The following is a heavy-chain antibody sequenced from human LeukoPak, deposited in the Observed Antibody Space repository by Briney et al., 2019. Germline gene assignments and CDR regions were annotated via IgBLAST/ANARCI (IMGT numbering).Heavy chain of an antibody. Sequence: PSETLSLTCTVSNYSISSGYYWGWIRQSPGKGLEWIGSIYHGGSTYYNPSLRSRVIVSVDTSKNHFSLKLSSVTAADTAVYYCARESPMVRGVTDAFDIWGQGTMVTVSS. CDR1: NYSISSGYY. CDR3: ARESPMVRGVTDAFDI. CDR2: IYHGGST. J-gene: IGHJ3*02. V-gene: IGHV4-38-2*02. D-gene: IGHD3-10*01.